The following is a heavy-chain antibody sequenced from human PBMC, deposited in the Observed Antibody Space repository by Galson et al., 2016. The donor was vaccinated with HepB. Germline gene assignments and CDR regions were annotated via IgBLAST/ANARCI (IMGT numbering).Heavy chain of an antibody. Sequence: SLRLSCAASGLTFNRHWMAWVRQAPGKGLEWVANINQDGSEIFYLDSVKGRFTISRDNAESSLYLQMNSLRAEDSAVYYCVSGYDAYDYWGQGILVIVSS. J-gene: IGHJ4*02. V-gene: IGHV3-7*05. D-gene: IGHD5-12*01. CDR1: GLTFNRHW. CDR2: INQDGSEI. CDR3: VSGYDAYDY.